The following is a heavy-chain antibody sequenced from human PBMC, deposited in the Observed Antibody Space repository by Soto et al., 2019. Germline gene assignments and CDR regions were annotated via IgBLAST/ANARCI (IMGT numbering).Heavy chain of an antibody. V-gene: IGHV1-69*02. J-gene: IGHJ6*03. CDR1: GGTFSSYT. CDR3: ARGQQYYYYMDV. Sequence: WASVKVSCKASGGTFSSYTISWVRQAPGQGLEWMGRIIPILGIANYAQKFQGRVTITADKSTSTAYMELSSLRSEDTAVYYCARGQQYYYYMDVWGKGTTVTVSS. CDR2: IIPILGIA.